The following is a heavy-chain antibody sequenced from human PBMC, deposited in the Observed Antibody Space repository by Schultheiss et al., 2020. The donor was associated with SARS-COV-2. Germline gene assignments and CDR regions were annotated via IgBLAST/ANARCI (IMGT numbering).Heavy chain of an antibody. V-gene: IGHV2-70*01. D-gene: IGHD1-26*01. CDR3: ARILWYSWSYDAFDN. CDR2: IDWDDDK. Sequence: SGPTLVKPTQTLTLTCTFSGFSLSTSGMCVSWIRQPPGKALEWLALIDWDDDKYYSTSLKTRVTISKDTSKNQVVLTMTNMDPVDTATYYCARILWYSWSYDAFDNWGQGTMVTVSS. J-gene: IGHJ3*02. CDR1: GFSLSTSGMC.